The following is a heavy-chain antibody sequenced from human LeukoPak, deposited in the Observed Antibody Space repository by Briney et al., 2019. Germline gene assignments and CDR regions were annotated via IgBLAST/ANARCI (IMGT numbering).Heavy chain of an antibody. D-gene: IGHD3-22*01. V-gene: IGHV3-21*01. J-gene: IGHJ6*03. CDR1: GFTFSRYS. CDR2: ISSTSTFI. Sequence: GGSLRLSCAASGFTFSRYSMNWVRQAPGKGLEWVAYISSTSTFIYSADSVKGRFTLSRDTAKNSLFLQMNSLRAEDTAIYYCARDYFDSSDYPQTYYYYYMDVWGKGTTVTVSS. CDR3: ARDYFDSSDYPQTYYYYYMDV.